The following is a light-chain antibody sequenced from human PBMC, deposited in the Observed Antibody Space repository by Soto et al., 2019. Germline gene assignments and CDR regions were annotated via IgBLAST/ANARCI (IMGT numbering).Light chain of an antibody. Sequence: QSVLTQPASVSGSPGQSITISCTGTSSDVGGYNYVSWYQQHPGKAPKLMIYDVSNRPSGVSDRFSGSKSGNTASLTISGLQAEDEADYYCSSYTSSSTHAVFGGRTKLTVL. CDR2: DVS. V-gene: IGLV2-14*01. CDR1: SSDVGGYNY. CDR3: SSYTSSSTHAV. J-gene: IGLJ2*01.